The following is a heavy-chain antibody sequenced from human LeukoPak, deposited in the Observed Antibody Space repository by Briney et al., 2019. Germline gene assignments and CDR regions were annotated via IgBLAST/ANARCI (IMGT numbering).Heavy chain of an antibody. D-gene: IGHD1-26*01. J-gene: IGHJ6*04. V-gene: IGHV3-21*04. CDR1: GFTFSSYG. Sequence: PGGSLRLSCAASGFTFSSYGMNWVRQAPGKGLEWVSFVSIGGSFIYYADSVKGRFTISRDDAKNSLYLQMNSLRAEDTAVYYCAREGGPRGYYGMDVWGKGTTVTVSS. CDR3: AREGGPRGYYGMDV. CDR2: VSIGGSFI.